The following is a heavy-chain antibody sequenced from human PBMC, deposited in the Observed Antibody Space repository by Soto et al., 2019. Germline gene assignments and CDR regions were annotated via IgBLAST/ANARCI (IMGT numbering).Heavy chain of an antibody. D-gene: IGHD6-13*01. CDR3: AKQGSWYSDVYHAFDI. V-gene: IGHV3-30*18. J-gene: IGHJ3*02. CDR2: ISYDGSNK. Sequence: AGGALRLSCAASGFTFRSYGMHWVRPAPGQGLEWVAVISYDGSNKYYADSVKGRFTISRDNSKNTLYLQMNSLRAEDTAVYYCAKQGSWYSDVYHAFDIWGQGTMVTVSS. CDR1: GFTFRSYG.